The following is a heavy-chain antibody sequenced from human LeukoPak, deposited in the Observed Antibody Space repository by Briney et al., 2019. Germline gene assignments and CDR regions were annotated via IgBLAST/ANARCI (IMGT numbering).Heavy chain of an antibody. CDR3: ASFTVTTINDY. CDR1: GGSISSGDYY. Sequence: SETLSLTCTVSGGSISSGDYYWSWIRQPPGKGLEWIGYIYYSGSTYYNPSLKSRVTISVDTSKNQFSLKLSSVTAADTAVYYCASFTVTTINDYWGQGTLVTGSS. V-gene: IGHV4-30-4*01. D-gene: IGHD4-17*01. CDR2: IYYSGST. J-gene: IGHJ4*02.